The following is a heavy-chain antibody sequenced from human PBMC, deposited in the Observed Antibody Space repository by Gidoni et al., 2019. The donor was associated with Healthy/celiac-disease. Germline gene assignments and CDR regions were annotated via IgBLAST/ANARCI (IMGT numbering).Heavy chain of an antibody. CDR2: MSWNSGSI. Sequence: EVQLVASGGGLVQPGRSLRLSCSASGFTFDYYAMHWVRQAPGKGLGGVSGMSWNSGSIGYADSVKGRFTISRDNAKNSLYLQMNSLRAEDTALYYCAKTSGSFNDAFDIWGQGTMVTVSS. CDR1: GFTFDYYA. J-gene: IGHJ3*02. V-gene: IGHV3-9*01. CDR3: AKTSGSFNDAFDI. D-gene: IGHD1-26*01.